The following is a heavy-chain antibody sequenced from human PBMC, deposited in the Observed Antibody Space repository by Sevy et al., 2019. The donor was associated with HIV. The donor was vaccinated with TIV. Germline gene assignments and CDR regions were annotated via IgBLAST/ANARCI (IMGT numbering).Heavy chain of an antibody. CDR2: IYHSGST. D-gene: IGHD3-10*01. CDR3: ACITPGY. J-gene: IGHJ4*02. V-gene: IGHV4-30-2*01. CDR1: GGSVSRGGYS. Sequence: SETLSLTCAVSGGSVSRGGYSWSWIRQPPGKGLEWIGYIYHSGSTYYNPSLKSRVTISVDRSKNQFSLKLSSVTAADTAVYYCACITPGYWGQGTLVTVSS.